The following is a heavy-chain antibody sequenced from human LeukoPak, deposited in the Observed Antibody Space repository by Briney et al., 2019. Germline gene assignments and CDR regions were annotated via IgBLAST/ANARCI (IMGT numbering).Heavy chain of an antibody. Sequence: PSETLSLTCTVSGGSISSYYWSWIRQPPGKGLEWIGYIYYSGSTNYNPSLKSRVTISVDTSKNQFSLKLRSVTAADTAVYYCARVVDIVVVPAAIPVGWFDPWGQGTLVTVSS. D-gene: IGHD2-2*02. CDR2: IYYSGST. CDR3: ARVVDIVVVPAAIPVGWFDP. J-gene: IGHJ5*02. CDR1: GGSISSYY. V-gene: IGHV4-59*01.